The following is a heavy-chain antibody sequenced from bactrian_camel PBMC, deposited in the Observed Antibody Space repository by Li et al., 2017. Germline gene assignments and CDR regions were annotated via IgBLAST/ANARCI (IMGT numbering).Heavy chain of an antibody. CDR2: IYISGGTT. J-gene: IGHJ6*01. CDR3: AAAFGDPERKCFRPEDVAVGTTDTPWTFAY. D-gene: IGHD3*01. CDR1: GYIYQRKC. Sequence: HVQLVESGGGSVQTGGSLRLSCAVSGYIYQRKCMGWFRQAPGKEREGVASIYISGGTTYYVDSVKDRFTISKDSAVDSTNDTLYLEMNSLKPEDTATYYCAAAFGDPERKCFRPEDVAVGTTDTPWTFAYWGQGTQVTVS. V-gene: IGHV3S54*01.